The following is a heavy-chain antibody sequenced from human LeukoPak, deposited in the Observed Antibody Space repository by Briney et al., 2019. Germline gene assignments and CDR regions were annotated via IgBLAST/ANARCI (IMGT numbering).Heavy chain of an antibody. CDR3: ARSIAAAGTGYFDY. D-gene: IGHD6-13*01. Sequence: GRSLRLSCAASGFTFSSYAMHWVRQAPGKGLEWVAVISYDGSNKYYADSVKGRFTISRDNSKNTRYLQMNSLRAEDTAVYYCARSIAAAGTGYFDYWGQGTLVTVSS. CDR2: ISYDGSNK. V-gene: IGHV3-30-3*01. CDR1: GFTFSSYA. J-gene: IGHJ4*02.